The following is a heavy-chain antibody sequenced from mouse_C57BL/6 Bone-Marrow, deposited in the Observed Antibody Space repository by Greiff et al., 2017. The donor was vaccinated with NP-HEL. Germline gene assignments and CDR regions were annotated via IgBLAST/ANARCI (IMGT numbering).Heavy chain of an antibody. Sequence: EVQLQQSGAELVRPGASVKLSCTASGFNIKDDYMHWVKQRPEQGLEWIGWIDPENGDTEYASKFPGKATITADTSSNTAYLQLSSLTSEDTAVYYCTTGTRVLRRYYAMDDWGQGTSVTVSS. J-gene: IGHJ4*01. CDR2: IDPENGDT. CDR1: GFNIKDDY. V-gene: IGHV14-4*01. D-gene: IGHD1-1*01. CDR3: TTGTRVLRRYYAMDD.